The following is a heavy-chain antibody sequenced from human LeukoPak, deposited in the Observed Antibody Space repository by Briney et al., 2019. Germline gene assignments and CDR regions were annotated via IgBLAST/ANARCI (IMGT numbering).Heavy chain of an antibody. CDR1: GFTFSSYG. Sequence: PGRSLRLSCAASGFTFSSYGMHWVRQAPGKGLEWVAVISYDGSNKYYADSVKGRFTISRDNSKNTLYLQMNSLRAEDTAVYYCAIPGGAYGQLEGDYWVQGTLVTVSS. V-gene: IGHV3-30*03. CDR3: AIPGGAYGQLEGDY. J-gene: IGHJ4*02. D-gene: IGHD4-17*01. CDR2: ISYDGSNK.